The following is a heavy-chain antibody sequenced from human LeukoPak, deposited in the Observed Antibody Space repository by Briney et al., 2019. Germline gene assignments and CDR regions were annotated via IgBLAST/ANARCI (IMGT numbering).Heavy chain of an antibody. V-gene: IGHV1-69*04. CDR1: GGTFSSYA. D-gene: IGHD2-2*02. Sequence: SVKVSCKASGGTFSSYAISWVRRAPGQGLEWMGRIIPILGIANYAQKFQGRVTITADKSTSTAYMELSSLRSEDTAVYYCARGPHCSSTSCYTIRLDYWGQGTLVTVSS. CDR2: IIPILGIA. CDR3: ARGPHCSSTSCYTIRLDY. J-gene: IGHJ4*02.